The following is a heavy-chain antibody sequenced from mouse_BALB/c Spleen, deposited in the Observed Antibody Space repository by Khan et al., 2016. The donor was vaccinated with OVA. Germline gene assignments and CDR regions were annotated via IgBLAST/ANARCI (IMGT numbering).Heavy chain of an antibody. CDR3: VREGAYDRSDDWFAY. Sequence: QVQLKQSGAELARPGASVKMSCKASGYTFTTYTIHWVKQRPGQGLEWIGYIIPSNDYTNYNQKFKDRATLTADTSSSTAYMQLSSLTSEDSAVYYCVREGAYDRSDDWFAYWGQGTLVTVSA. CDR1: GYTFTTYT. V-gene: IGHV1-4*01. CDR2: IIPSNDYT. J-gene: IGHJ3*01. D-gene: IGHD2-14*01.